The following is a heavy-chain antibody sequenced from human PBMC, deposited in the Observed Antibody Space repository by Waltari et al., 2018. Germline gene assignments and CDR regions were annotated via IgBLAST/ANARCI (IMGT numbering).Heavy chain of an antibody. J-gene: IGHJ4*02. D-gene: IGHD6-13*01. CDR2: IYPYSGNT. Sequence: QLVQSGAEVKKPGASVKVSCKASGYIFSTYGITWVRKAPGQGLEWMGWIYPYSGNTKYEQSLQGRVTLTTDTSTTTADMEIRSLRSDDTAIYYCARDDADSSNFGGFWGQGTLVTISS. CDR3: ARDDADSSNFGGF. V-gene: IGHV1-18*01. CDR1: GYIFSTYG.